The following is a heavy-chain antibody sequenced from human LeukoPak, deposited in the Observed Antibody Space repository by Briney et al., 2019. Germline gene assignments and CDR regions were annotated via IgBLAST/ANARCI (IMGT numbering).Heavy chain of an antibody. CDR3: AKGTGRYWTFFDD. Sequence: PGGSLRLSCAATGFTFDDYAMHWVRHSPGRGLEWVSSISWNSGSIDYAASVRGRFTISRDNANNSLYLQMNSLRPEDSALYYCAKGTGRYWTFFDDWGQGTLVTVSS. J-gene: IGHJ4*02. V-gene: IGHV3-9*01. CDR1: GFTFDDYA. D-gene: IGHD1-26*01. CDR2: ISWNSGSI.